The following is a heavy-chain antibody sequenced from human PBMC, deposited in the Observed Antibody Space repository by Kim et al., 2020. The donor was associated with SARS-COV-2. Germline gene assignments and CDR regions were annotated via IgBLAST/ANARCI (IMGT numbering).Heavy chain of an antibody. Sequence: SETLSLTCAVYGGSFSGYYWSWIRQPPGKGLEWIGEINHSGSTNYNPSLKSRVTISVDTSKNQFSLKLSSVTAADTAVYYCARGYLHLPRQQLVLGIRDYGMDVWGQGTTVTVSS. CDR1: GGSFSGYY. CDR3: ARGYLHLPRQQLVLGIRDYGMDV. CDR2: INHSGST. J-gene: IGHJ6*02. D-gene: IGHD6-13*01. V-gene: IGHV4-34*01.